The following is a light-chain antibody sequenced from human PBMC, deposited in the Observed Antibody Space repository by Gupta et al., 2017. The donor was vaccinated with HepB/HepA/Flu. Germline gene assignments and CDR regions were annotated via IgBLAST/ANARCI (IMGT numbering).Light chain of an antibody. J-gene: IGKJ4*01. CDR1: QSVGSN. V-gene: IGKV3-15*01. CDR3: QQYNNWPRT. CDR2: GAS. Sequence: EIVMPQSPATLSVSPGESATLSCRASQSVGSNLAWYQQKPGQAPRLLIYGASTRATGVPARFSGDGSGTEFTLTISSLQSEDFAVYSCQQYNNWPRTFGRGTKVEIK.